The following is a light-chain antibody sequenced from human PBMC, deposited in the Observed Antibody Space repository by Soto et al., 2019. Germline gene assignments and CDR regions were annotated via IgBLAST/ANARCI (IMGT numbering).Light chain of an antibody. CDR2: DAS. V-gene: IGKV1-5*01. Sequence: DNQLTHSLSTLSASIRDRVTFTCRASQSISSWLAWYQQKPGKAPKLLIYDASSLESGVPSRFSGSGSGTEFTLTISSLQPDDFATYYCQQYNSYSRTFGQGTKVDIK. CDR1: QSISSW. J-gene: IGKJ1*01. CDR3: QQYNSYSRT.